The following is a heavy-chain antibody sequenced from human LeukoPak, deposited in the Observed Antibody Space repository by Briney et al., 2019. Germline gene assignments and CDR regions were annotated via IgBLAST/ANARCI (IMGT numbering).Heavy chain of an antibody. CDR1: GGSFSGYY. CDR3: ARLHSGAYFWYYYYYMDV. V-gene: IGHV4-34*01. CDR2: INHSGST. J-gene: IGHJ6*03. D-gene: IGHD3-3*01. Sequence: ASETLSLTCAVYGGSFSGYYWSWIRQSPGKGLEWIGEINHSGSTNYNPSLKSRVTISVDTSKNQFSLKLSSVTAADTAVYYCARLHSGAYFWYYYYYMDVWGKGTTVTVSS.